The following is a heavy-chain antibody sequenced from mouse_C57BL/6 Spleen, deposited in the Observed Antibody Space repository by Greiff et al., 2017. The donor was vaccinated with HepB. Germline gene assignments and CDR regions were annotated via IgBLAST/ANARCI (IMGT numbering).Heavy chain of an antibody. D-gene: IGHD1-1*01. CDR1: GYTFTSYW. Sequence: VQLQQSGADLAKPGASVKLSCKASGYTFTSYWMHWVKQRPGQGLEWIGYINPSSGYTKYNQKFKDKAKLTADKSSSTAYMQLSSLTYEDSAVYYCAREGFITTVVDWYFDVWGTGTTVTGSS. CDR3: AREGFITTVVDWYFDV. V-gene: IGHV1-7*01. CDR2: INPSSGYT. J-gene: IGHJ1*03.